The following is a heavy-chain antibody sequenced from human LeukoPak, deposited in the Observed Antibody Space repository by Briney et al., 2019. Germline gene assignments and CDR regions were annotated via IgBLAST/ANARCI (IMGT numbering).Heavy chain of an antibody. CDR2: INQDGSEK. CDR3: ARDPSSHYYGSGSYYYDY. D-gene: IGHD3-10*01. Sequence: GGSLRLSCAASGFTFSAFWMNWVRQAPGKGLEWVANINQDGSEKYYVDSVKGRFTISRDNAKSSLYLQMNSLRAEDTAVYYCARDPSSHYYGSGSYYYDYWGQGTLVTVSS. J-gene: IGHJ4*02. CDR1: GFTFSAFW. V-gene: IGHV3-7*01.